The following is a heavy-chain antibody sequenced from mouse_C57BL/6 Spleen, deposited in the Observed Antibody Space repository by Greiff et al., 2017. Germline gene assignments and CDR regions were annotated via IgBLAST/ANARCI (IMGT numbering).Heavy chain of an antibody. CDR2: ISGGGGNT. CDR1: GFTFSSYT. Sequence: EVKLEESGGGLVKPGGSLKLSCAASGFTFSSYTMSWVRQTPEKRLEWVATISGGGGNTYYPDSVKGRFTISRDNAKNTLYLQMSSLRSEDTALYYCARQETGYYFDYWGQGTTLTVSS. CDR3: ARQETGYYFDY. V-gene: IGHV5-9*01. D-gene: IGHD4-1*01. J-gene: IGHJ2*01.